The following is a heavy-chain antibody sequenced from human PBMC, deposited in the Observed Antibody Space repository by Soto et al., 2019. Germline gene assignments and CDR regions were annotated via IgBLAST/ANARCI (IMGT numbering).Heavy chain of an antibody. J-gene: IGHJ6*02. V-gene: IGHV4-59*01. CDR2: IYYSGST. CDR1: GFSISSYY. Sequence: SETLSLTCTVSGFSISSYYWSWIRQPPGKGLEWIGYIYYSGSTNYNPSLKSRVTISVDTSKNQFSLKLSSVTAADTAVYYCAREYSNYAIYGMDVWGQGTTVTV. CDR3: AREYSNYAIYGMDV. D-gene: IGHD4-4*01.